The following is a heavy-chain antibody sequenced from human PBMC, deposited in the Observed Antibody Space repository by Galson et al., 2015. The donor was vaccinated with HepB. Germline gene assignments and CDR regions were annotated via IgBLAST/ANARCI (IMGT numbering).Heavy chain of an antibody. CDR2: ISNDGTKK. CDR3: ARDRVSGRWRKGYFDY. CDR1: GFTFSSFA. D-gene: IGHD3-10*01. Sequence: SLRLSCAASGFTFSSFAMHWVRQAPGKGLDWVAFISNDGTKKYYADSVKGRFTISRDNSKNTLYLQMNSLRAEDTAVYYCARDRVSGRWRKGYFDYWGRGTLVTVAS. J-gene: IGHJ4*02. V-gene: IGHV3-30*04.